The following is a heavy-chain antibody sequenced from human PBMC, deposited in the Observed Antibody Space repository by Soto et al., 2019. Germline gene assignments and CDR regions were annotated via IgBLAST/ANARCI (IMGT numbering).Heavy chain of an antibody. V-gene: IGHV3-9*01. CDR3: SKYFCSGWNGVGFFAY. CDR2: IDCNSATI. CDR1: RFTFDDYG. Sequence: SLRLSCAASRFTFDDYGMHWVLQDPGKGLEWVSGIDCNSATICYADYVKGRFTIFRDNAKKSLYLQMNSLRPEDTAFYYCSKYFCSGWNGVGFFAYLGQGNLVTVSS. D-gene: IGHD3-3*01. J-gene: IGHJ4*02.